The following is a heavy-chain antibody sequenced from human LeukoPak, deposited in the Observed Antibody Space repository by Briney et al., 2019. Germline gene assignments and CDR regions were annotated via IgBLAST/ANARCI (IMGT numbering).Heavy chain of an antibody. CDR2: IRHDGVNE. D-gene: IGHD3-10*01. V-gene: IGHV3-30*02. CDR1: GFSFSNYG. CDR3: VRADRGTGTYYNVVEH. Sequence: PGGSLRVSCAASGFSFSNYGMHWVRQAPGKGLEWVAFIRHDGVNEYYADSVKGRFTISRDNSKNTLFLQMNSLRADDAAVYYCVRADRGTGTYYNVVEHWGQGTLATVSS. J-gene: IGHJ4*02.